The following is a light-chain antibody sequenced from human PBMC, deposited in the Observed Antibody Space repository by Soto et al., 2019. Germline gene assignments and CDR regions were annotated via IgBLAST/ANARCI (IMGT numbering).Light chain of an antibody. CDR1: QNIDIY. CDR3: HQSYITPPA. Sequence: DVQMTQSPSSLSASVGDRVTITCRASQNIDIYLNWYQQKQGRPPPLLIYTTSRLQSGVPTRFSGSGSGTDFTLTISNLQPEDFATYSCHQSYITPPAFGQGTKVGIK. CDR2: TTS. V-gene: IGKV1-39*01. J-gene: IGKJ2*01.